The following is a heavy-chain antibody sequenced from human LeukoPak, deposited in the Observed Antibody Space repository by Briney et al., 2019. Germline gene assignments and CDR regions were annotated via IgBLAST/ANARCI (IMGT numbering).Heavy chain of an antibody. D-gene: IGHD5/OR15-5a*01. CDR3: ARGIRDVDIVSPERR. CDR1: GFTFSRYG. Sequence: PGGSLRLSCAASGFTFSRYGMHWVRQAPGKGLEWVGLIRNDGSGEHYAAFAKGRFSFSRDNSKDTMYLQMNSLRGDDTAVYYCARGIRDVDIVSPERRRGQGTLVTVSS. V-gene: IGHV3-30*02. CDR2: IRNDGSGE. J-gene: IGHJ4*02.